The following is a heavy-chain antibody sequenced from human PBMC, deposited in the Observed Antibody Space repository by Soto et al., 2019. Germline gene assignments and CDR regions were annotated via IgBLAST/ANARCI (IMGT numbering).Heavy chain of an antibody. CDR3: ARSGHTFGGVI. Sequence: SETLSLPCPASGASMSNYYGSWIRQSPGKGLEHIGYGYYSGSTNYNPSLKSRVTISIDTSNNQFSLQLRSVTAADTAIYYCARSGHTFGGVIWGQGILVTVSS. D-gene: IGHD3-16*01. CDR2: GYYSGST. V-gene: IGHV4-59*01. CDR1: GASMSNYY. J-gene: IGHJ4*02.